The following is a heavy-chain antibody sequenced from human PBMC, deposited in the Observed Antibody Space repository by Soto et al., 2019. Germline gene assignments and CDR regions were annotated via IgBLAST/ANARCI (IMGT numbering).Heavy chain of an antibody. CDR1: GFTFSSYW. CDR3: ARDKEVLVFYYYFYIDV. V-gene: IGHV3-74*01. CDR2: INSDGSST. J-gene: IGHJ6*03. D-gene: IGHD3-16*01. Sequence: EVQLVESGGGLVQPGGSLRLSCAASGFTFSSYWMHWVRQAPGKGLVWVSRINSDGSSTSYADSVKGRFTISRDNAKNPVYPQINRLRAQETAVYYFARDKEVLVFYYYFYIDVWGKGTTFTVS.